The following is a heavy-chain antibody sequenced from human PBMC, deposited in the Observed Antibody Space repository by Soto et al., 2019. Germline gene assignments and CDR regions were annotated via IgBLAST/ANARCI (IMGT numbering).Heavy chain of an antibody. Sequence: GSGPTLVNPTQTLTLTCTFSGFSLSTSGVAVGWIRQPPGKALEWLAIIFWDDDKRYSPSLKSRLTITKDISKNQVVLTMTNMDPVDTATYYCAFFSYSSSSQGLLAICGQGSLVP. CDR1: GFSLSTSGVA. V-gene: IGHV2-5*02. CDR3: AFFSYSSSSQGLLAI. D-gene: IGHD6-13*01. J-gene: IGHJ3*02. CDR2: IFWDDDK.